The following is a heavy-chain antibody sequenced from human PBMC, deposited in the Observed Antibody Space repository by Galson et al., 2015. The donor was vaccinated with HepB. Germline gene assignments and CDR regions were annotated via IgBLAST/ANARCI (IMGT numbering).Heavy chain of an antibody. CDR2: ISYDGSNK. D-gene: IGHD2-15*01. V-gene: IGHV3-30-3*01. J-gene: IGHJ6*02. CDR1: GFTFSSYA. CDR3: ARESDIVVSYGMAV. Sequence: SLRLSCAASGFTFSSYAMHWVRQAPGKGLEWVAVISYDGSNKYYADSVKGRFTISRDNSKNTLYLQMNSLRAEDTAVYYCARESDIVVSYGMAVGGQGTTVTVS.